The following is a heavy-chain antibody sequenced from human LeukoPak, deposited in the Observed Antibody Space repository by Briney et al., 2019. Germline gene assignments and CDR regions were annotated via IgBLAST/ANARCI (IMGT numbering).Heavy chain of an antibody. J-gene: IGHJ4*02. V-gene: IGHV3-23*01. Sequence: PGGSLRLSCAASGFTFSSYAMSWVRHAPGKGLEWVSAISGSGGSTYYADPVKGPFTISRDNSKNTLYLQMNSLRAEDTAVYYCAKSVVRGVTLPDYWGQGTLVTVSS. D-gene: IGHD3-10*01. CDR3: AKSVVRGVTLPDY. CDR1: GFTFSSYA. CDR2: ISGSGGST.